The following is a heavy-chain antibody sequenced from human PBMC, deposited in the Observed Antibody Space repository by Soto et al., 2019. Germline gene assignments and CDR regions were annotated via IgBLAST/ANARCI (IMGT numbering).Heavy chain of an antibody. CDR2: IYDDGSA. D-gene: IGHD2-15*01. J-gene: IGHJ5*02. CDR1: GVSISSSY. Sequence: ETLSLTCPVSGVSISSSYWSWIRQPPGKGLEWLAYIYDDGSANYNPSLKSRATISLDMSKNQFSLKLTSVTAADTAMYYCARDKYCSGGSCRKNWFDPWGQGALVTVSS. CDR3: ARDKYCSGGSCRKNWFDP. V-gene: IGHV4-59*01.